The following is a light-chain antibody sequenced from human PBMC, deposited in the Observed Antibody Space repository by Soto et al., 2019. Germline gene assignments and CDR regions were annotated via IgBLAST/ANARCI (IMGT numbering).Light chain of an antibody. Sequence: QFVLTQPPSASGSPGQSVTISCTGTSSDVGGYNYVSWYQQHPGKAPKLMIYEVSKRPSGVPDRFSGSKSGNTASLTVSGLQVEDEADYYCSSFEASNNLLFGGGTKLTVL. CDR3: SSFEASNNLL. V-gene: IGLV2-8*01. CDR2: EVS. J-gene: IGLJ2*01. CDR1: SSDVGGYNY.